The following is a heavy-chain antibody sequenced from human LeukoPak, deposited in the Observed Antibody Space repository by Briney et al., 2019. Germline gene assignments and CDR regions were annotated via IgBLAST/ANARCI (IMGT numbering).Heavy chain of an antibody. CDR1: GGSISSYY. V-gene: IGHV4-59*01. D-gene: IGHD3-22*01. Sequence: PSETLSLTCTVSGGSISSYYWSWIRQPPGKGLEWIGYIYYSGSTNYNPSLKSRVTISVVTSKNQFPLKLSSVTAADTAVYYCARRGDYYDSSGYYFFDYWGQGTLVTVSS. CDR2: IYYSGST. CDR3: ARRGDYYDSSGYYFFDY. J-gene: IGHJ4*02.